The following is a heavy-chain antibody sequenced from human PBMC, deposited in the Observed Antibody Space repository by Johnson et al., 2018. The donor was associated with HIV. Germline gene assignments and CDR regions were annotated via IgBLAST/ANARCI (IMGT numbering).Heavy chain of an antibody. Sequence: VQLVESGGGVERPGGSLRLSCAGSGFTFDDHGMSWVRQVPGQGLEWVSGINWSGGTTGYADSVTGRFTISRDNTKNSLYLQMNSLRAEDTALYYCAREGGIVAAQGDAFDIWGQGTMVTVSS. D-gene: IGHD1-26*01. CDR3: AREGGIVAAQGDAFDI. V-gene: IGHV3-20*04. CDR1: GFTFDDHG. CDR2: INWSGGTT. J-gene: IGHJ3*02.